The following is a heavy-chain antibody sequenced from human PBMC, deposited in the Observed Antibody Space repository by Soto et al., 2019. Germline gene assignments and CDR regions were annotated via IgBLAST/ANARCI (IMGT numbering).Heavy chain of an antibody. CDR2: ISGSGGTT. CDR3: AKTANGWFSAFDI. J-gene: IGHJ3*02. CDR1: GFTFSSYA. D-gene: IGHD6-19*01. V-gene: IGHV3-23*01. Sequence: EVQLLESGGGLVQPGGSLRLSCAASGFTFSSYAMSWVRQAPGKGLEWVSAISGSGGTTYYADSVKGWFTFSRDNSKNTLYLQMNSRRAEDTAVYYCAKTANGWFSAFDIWGRGTMVTVSS.